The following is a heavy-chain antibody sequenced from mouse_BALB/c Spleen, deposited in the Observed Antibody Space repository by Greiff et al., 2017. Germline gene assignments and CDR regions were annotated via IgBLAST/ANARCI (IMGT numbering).Heavy chain of an antibody. CDR3: NAVYGNYRTGAMDY. J-gene: IGHJ4*01. CDR2: IDPENGDT. D-gene: IGHD2-1*01. CDR1: GFNIKDYY. V-gene: IGHV14-4*02. Sequence: EVKLMESGAELVRSGASVKLSCTASGFNIKDYYMHWVKQRPEQGLEWIGWIDPENGDTEYAPKFQGKATMTADTSSNTAYLQLSSLTSEDTAVYYCNAVYGNYRTGAMDYWGQGTSVSVSS.